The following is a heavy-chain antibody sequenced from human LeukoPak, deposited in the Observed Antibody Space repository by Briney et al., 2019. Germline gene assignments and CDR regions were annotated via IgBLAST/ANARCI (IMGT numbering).Heavy chain of an antibody. V-gene: IGHV3-23*01. J-gene: IGHJ4*02. CDR1: GFTFSSYV. Sequence: GGSLRLSCAASGFTFSSYVMSWVRQAPGKGLEWVSGISGSGGTTNYADSVKGRFTISRDNAKNSLYLQMNSLRAEDTAVYYCARDIASRGVILNYFDYWGQGTLVTVSS. CDR3: ARDIASRGVILNYFDY. CDR2: ISGSGGTT. D-gene: IGHD3-10*01.